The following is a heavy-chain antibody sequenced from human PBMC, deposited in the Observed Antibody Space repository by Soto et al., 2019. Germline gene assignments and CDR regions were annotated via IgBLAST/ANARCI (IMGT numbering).Heavy chain of an antibody. CDR2: IYHSGST. CDR1: GGSISSSNW. Sequence: SETLSLTCAVSGGSISSSNWWSWVRQPPGKGLEWIGEIYHSGSTNYNPSLKSRVTISVDKSKNQFSLKLSSVTAADTAVYYCARDPGHSSSSDFSDYWGQGTLVTVSS. CDR3: ARDPGHSSSSDFSDY. J-gene: IGHJ4*02. V-gene: IGHV4-4*02. D-gene: IGHD6-6*01.